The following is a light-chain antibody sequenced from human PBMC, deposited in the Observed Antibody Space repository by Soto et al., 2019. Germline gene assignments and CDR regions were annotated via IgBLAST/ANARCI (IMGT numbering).Light chain of an antibody. Sequence: DIVMTQSPFTLAVSPGDRATLSCRASQSVGHNLAWFQQKPGQAPRLLIYGASAGATRIPDRFSGSGFGTEFTLPFSSLQAEHLAVYNCQHYNNWPRTFGQGPKGEVK. J-gene: IGKJ1*01. CDR2: GAS. V-gene: IGKV3-15*01. CDR3: QHYNNWPRT. CDR1: QSVGHN.